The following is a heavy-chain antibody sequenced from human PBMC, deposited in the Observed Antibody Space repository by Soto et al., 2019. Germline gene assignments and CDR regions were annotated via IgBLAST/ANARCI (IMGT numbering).Heavy chain of an antibody. V-gene: IGHV3-7*03. D-gene: IGHD6-6*01. CDR1: GFTFSSYW. Sequence: GGSLRLSCAASGFTFSSYWMSWARQSPGKGLEWVANIKQDGSEKYYVDSVKGRFTISRDNAKNSLYLQMNSLRAEDTAVYYCARDPLSIAARPVGAFDIWGQGTMVTVSS. CDR2: IKQDGSEK. J-gene: IGHJ3*02. CDR3: ARDPLSIAARPVGAFDI.